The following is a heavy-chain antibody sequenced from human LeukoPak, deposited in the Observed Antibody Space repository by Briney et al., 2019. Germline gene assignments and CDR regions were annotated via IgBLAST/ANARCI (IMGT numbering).Heavy chain of an antibody. CDR3: VRQSLGYVDY. D-gene: IGHD2-15*01. Sequence: RSQTLSLTCAISGDSVSNKDAAWNWIRQSPSRGLEWLGRTYYRSKWSNDYAVSVKSRITINPDTSKNQFSLQLRSVTPDDTAVYYCVRQSLGYVDYWGQGSRVTVSS. CDR2: TYYRSKWSN. V-gene: IGHV6-1*01. CDR1: GDSVSNKDAA. J-gene: IGHJ4*02.